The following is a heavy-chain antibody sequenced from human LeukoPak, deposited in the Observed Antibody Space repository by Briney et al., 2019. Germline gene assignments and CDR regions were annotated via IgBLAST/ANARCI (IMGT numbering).Heavy chain of an antibody. V-gene: IGHV1-2*02. J-gene: IGHJ6*02. CDR1: GYTFTGYY. D-gene: IGHD2-2*01. CDR3: ARAPPPYCSSTSCYQTYYYYGMDV. CDR2: INPNSGGT. Sequence: ASVKVSCKASGYTFTGYYMHWVRQAPGQGLEWMGWINPNSGGTNYAQKFQGRVTMTRDTSISTAYMELSRLRSDDTAVYYCARAPPPYCSSTSCYQTYYYYGMDVWGQGTTVTVSS.